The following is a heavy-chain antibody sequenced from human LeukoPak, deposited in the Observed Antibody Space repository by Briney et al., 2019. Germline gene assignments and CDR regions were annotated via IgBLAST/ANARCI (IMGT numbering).Heavy chain of an antibody. J-gene: IGHJ4*02. D-gene: IGHD3-3*01. CDR3: ASSGYYSSRLGY. V-gene: IGHV4-4*07. CDR2: IYTSGST. CDR1: GGSISSYY. Sequence: SETLSLTCTVSGGSISSYYWSWIRQPAGKGLEWIGRIYTSGSTNYNPSLKSQVTISVDTSKNQFSLKLSSVTAADTAVYYCASSGYYSSRLGYWGQGTLVTVSS.